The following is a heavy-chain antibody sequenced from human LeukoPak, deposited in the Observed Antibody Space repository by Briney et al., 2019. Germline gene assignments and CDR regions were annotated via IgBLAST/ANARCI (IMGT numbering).Heavy chain of an antibody. Sequence: SVKVSCKPSGGTFSNYAINWVRQAPGQGLEWMGKIIPMFGTADYVQKFQGRLTVTTDDSKTTVYMELSSLRYEDTAVYYCARGPLIFGVLFYMDVWGEGTTVTVS. CDR1: GGTFSNYA. CDR2: IIPMFGTA. J-gene: IGHJ6*03. D-gene: IGHD3/OR15-3a*01. CDR3: ARGPLIFGVLFYMDV. V-gene: IGHV1-69*05.